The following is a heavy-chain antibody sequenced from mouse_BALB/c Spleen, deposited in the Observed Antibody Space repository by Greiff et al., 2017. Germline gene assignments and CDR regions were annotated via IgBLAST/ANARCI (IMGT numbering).Heavy chain of an antibody. CDR2: ISSGGST. CDR3: ARDYRYYFDY. D-gene: IGHD2-14*01. V-gene: IGHV5-6-5*01. CDR1: GFTFSSYA. Sequence: EVQGVESGGGLVKPGGSLKLSCAASGFTFSSYAMSWVRQTPEKRLEWVASISSGGSTYYPDSVKGRFTISRDNARNILYLQMSSLRSEDTAMYYCARDYRYYFDYWGQGTTLTVSS. J-gene: IGHJ2*01.